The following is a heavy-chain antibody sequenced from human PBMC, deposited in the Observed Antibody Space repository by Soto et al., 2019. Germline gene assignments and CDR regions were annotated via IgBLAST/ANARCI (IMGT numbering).Heavy chain of an antibody. CDR3: ARGGAFPGFQYYFDY. CDR1: GGTFSSYA. V-gene: IGHV1-69*13. D-gene: IGHD3-16*01. CDR2: IIPIFGTA. Sequence: SVKVSCKASGGTFSSYAISWVRQAPGQGPEWMGGIIPIFGTANYAQKFQGRVTITADESTSTAYMELSSLRSEDTAVYYCARGGAFPGFQYYFDYWGQGTLVTVSS. J-gene: IGHJ4*02.